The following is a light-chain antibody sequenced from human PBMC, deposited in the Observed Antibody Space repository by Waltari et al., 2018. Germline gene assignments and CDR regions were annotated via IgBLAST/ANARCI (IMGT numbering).Light chain of an antibody. J-gene: IGKJ1*01. CDR1: QSVGRY. V-gene: IGKV3-20*01. Sequence: TLSCRASQSVGRYLAWYKQQHGQAPRLLIYDASTRATGIPDRFSGGGSGTDFSLTISRLEPEDFAVYYCQMYVRLPVTFGQGTKVEV. CDR2: DAS. CDR3: QMYVRLPVT.